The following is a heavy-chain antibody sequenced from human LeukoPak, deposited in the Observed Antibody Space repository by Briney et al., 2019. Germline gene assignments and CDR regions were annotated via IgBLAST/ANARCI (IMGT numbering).Heavy chain of an antibody. V-gene: IGHV3-30-3*01. CDR2: ILYDGTNK. CDR3: ARDDCSSTSCYLGY. D-gene: IGHD2-2*01. CDR1: GFTFSTYG. Sequence: GGSLRLSCAASGFTFSTYGMHWVRQAPGKGLEWVAFILYDGTNKYYADSVKGRFTVSRDNSKNTLYLQMESRRTEDTAVYYCARDDCSSTSCYLGYWGRGTLVTVSS. J-gene: IGHJ4*02.